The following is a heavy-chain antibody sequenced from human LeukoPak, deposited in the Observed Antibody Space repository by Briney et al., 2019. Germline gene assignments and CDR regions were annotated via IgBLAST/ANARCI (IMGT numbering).Heavy chain of an antibody. CDR3: ARVPHDYGDFPDY. J-gene: IGHJ4*02. V-gene: IGHV1-46*01. CDR1: GYTFSSYY. Sequence: ASVKVSCKASGYTFSSYYMHWVRQAPGQGPEWMGIINPTGGGTNYAQKFQGRVTMTRDTSTSTVYMELSSLRSEDTAVYYCARVPHDYGDFPDYWGQGTLVTVSS. D-gene: IGHD4-17*01. CDR2: INPTGGGT.